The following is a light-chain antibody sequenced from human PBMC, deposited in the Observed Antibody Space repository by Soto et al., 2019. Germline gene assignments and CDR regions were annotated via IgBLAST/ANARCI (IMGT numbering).Light chain of an antibody. CDR1: QSVSSSY. V-gene: IGKV3-20*01. Sequence: EIVLTRSPGTLSLSPGERATLSCRASQSVSSSYLAWYQQKPGQAPRLLICGASSRATGIPDRFSGSGFGTDFTLTISRLEPEDFGVYYCQQYGSSPRTFGQGTKVEIK. CDR2: GAS. J-gene: IGKJ1*01. CDR3: QQYGSSPRT.